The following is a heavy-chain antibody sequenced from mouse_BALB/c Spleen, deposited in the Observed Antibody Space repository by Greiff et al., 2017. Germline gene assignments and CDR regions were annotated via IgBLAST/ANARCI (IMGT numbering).Heavy chain of an antibody. V-gene: IGHV5-17*02. CDR3: ARSEYGNSAWFAY. J-gene: IGHJ3*01. Sequence: DVMLVESGGGLVQPGGSRKLSCAASGFTFSSFGMHWVRQAPEKGLEWVAYISSGSSTIYYADTVKGRFTISRDNPKNTLFLQMTSLRSEDTAMYYCARSEYGNSAWFAYWGQGTLVTVSA. CDR2: ISSGSSTI. D-gene: IGHD2-10*02. CDR1: GFTFSSFG.